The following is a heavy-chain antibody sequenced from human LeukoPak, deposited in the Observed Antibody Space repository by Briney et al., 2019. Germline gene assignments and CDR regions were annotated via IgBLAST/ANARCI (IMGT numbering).Heavy chain of an antibody. V-gene: IGHV3-33*01. Sequence: GGSLRLSCAASGFTFSSYGMHWVRQAPGKGLEWVAVIWYDGSNKYYADSVKGRFTISRDNSKNTLYLQMNSLRAEDTAVYYCARENGLRYFDWLIDYWGQGTLVTVPS. CDR3: ARENGLRYFDWLIDY. CDR2: IWYDGSNK. CDR1: GFTFSSYG. J-gene: IGHJ4*02. D-gene: IGHD3-9*01.